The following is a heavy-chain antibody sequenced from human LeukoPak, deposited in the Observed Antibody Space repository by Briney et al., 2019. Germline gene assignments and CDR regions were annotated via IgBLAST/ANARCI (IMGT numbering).Heavy chain of an antibody. Sequence: GGSLRLSYAAAGFTLSSSSMHWVRQAPGEWLVWVSCINTDVSSTSYADSVKGRFTISRDTSKNSLYLQMNSLRAEDTSVYYCARDDRHGFDIWGQGTMVTVSS. D-gene: IGHD3-22*01. J-gene: IGHJ3*02. V-gene: IGHV3-74*01. CDR1: GFTLSSSS. CDR2: INTDVSST. CDR3: ARDDRHGFDI.